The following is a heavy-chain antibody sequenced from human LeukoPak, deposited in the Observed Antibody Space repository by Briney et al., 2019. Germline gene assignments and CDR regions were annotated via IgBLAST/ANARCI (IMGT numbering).Heavy chain of an antibody. CDR2: VNHSGST. Sequence: SETLSLTCAVYGGSFSGYCWSWIRQPPGKGLEWIGEVNHSGSTNYNPSLKSRVTISVDTSKNQFSLKLSSVTAADTAVYYCARVRGVIISWFDPWGQGTLVTVSS. CDR1: GGSFSGYC. D-gene: IGHD3-10*01. J-gene: IGHJ5*02. V-gene: IGHV4-34*01. CDR3: ARVRGVIISWFDP.